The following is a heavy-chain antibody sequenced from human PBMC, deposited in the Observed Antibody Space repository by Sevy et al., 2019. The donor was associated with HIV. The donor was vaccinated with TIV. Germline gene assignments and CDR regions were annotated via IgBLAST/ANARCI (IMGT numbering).Heavy chain of an antibody. CDR2: IKSKTDGGTT. V-gene: IGHV3-15*01. J-gene: IGHJ4*02. CDR3: TTVHYDSSGYPPLGY. D-gene: IGHD3-22*01. CDR1: GFTFSNAW. Sequence: GGSLRLSCAASGFTFSNAWMSWVRHAPGKGLEWVGRIKSKTDGGTTDYAAPVKGRFTISRDDSKNTLYLQMNSLKTEDTAVYYCTTVHYDSSGYPPLGYWGQGTLVTVSS.